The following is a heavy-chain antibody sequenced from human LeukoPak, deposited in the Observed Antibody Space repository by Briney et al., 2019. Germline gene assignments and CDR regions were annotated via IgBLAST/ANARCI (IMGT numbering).Heavy chain of an antibody. V-gene: IGHV3-64*01. Sequence: GGSLRLSCAASGFTVSSYSMHWVRQAPGKGLDFVSAISANGRSTYYASSVKGRFTISRDNSKNTLHLQMNSLRAEDTAVYYCAKVHVGYYYYYMDVWGKGTTVTVSS. CDR3: AKVHVGYYYYYMDV. CDR1: GFTVSSYS. D-gene: IGHD1-26*01. J-gene: IGHJ6*03. CDR2: ISANGRST.